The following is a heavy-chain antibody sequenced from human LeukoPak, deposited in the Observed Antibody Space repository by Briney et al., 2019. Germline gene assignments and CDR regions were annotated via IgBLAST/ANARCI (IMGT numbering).Heavy chain of an antibody. CDR1: GFTFSSYL. Sequence: GGSLRLSCAASGFTFSSYLMSWVRQAPGKGLEWVANIKQDGSEKYYVDSVKGRFTISRDNAKNSLYLQMNSLRAEDTAVYYCARVAAAGFYWGQGTLVTVSS. V-gene: IGHV3-7*03. CDR3: ARVAAAGFY. D-gene: IGHD6-13*01. J-gene: IGHJ4*02. CDR2: IKQDGSEK.